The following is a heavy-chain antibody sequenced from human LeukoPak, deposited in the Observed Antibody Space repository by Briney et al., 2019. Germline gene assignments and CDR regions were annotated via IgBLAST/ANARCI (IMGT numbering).Heavy chain of an antibody. V-gene: IGHV3-11*04. J-gene: IGHJ4*02. CDR2: ISSSGSTI. CDR3: AISYGSGSYSIEY. Sequence: PGGSLRLSCAASGFTFSDYYMSWLRQAPGKGLEWVSYISSSGSTIYYADSVKGRFTISRDNAKNSLYLQMNSLTPEDTALYYSAISYGSGSYSIEYWGQGTLGTVSS. D-gene: IGHD3-10*01. CDR1: GFTFSDYY.